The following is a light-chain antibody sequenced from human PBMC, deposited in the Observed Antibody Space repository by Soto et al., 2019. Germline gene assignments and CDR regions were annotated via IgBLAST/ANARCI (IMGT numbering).Light chain of an antibody. CDR1: QGISSY. CDR2: AAS. CDR3: QQLNSYPRT. Sequence: IPLTQSPSSLSASVGDRVTITCRASQGISSYLDWYQQKPGKAPKLLIYAASTLQSGVPSRFSGSGSGTDFTLSISSLQPEDFATYYCQQLNSYPRTFGGGTKVEIK. J-gene: IGKJ4*01. V-gene: IGKV1-9*01.